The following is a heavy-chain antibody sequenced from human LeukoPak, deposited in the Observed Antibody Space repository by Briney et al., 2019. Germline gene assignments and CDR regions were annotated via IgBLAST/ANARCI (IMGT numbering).Heavy chain of an antibody. D-gene: IGHD3-10*01. V-gene: IGHV4-34*01. CDR3: ARVKPGSYSSFDY. Sequence: PSETLSLTCAVYGGSFSGYYWSWIRQPPGKGLEWIGEINHSGSTNYNPSLKSRVTISVDTSKNQFSLKLSSVTAADTAVYYCARVKPGSYSSFDYWGQGTLVTVSS. CDR2: INHSGST. CDR1: GGSFSGYY. J-gene: IGHJ4*02.